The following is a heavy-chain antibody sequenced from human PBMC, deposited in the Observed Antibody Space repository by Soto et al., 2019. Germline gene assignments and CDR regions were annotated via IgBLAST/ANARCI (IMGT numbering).Heavy chain of an antibody. V-gene: IGHV1-3*01. Sequence: QVQLVQSGTEVKKPGASVKVSCKASGYTSTRNAIHWVRQAPGQRLEWIGKIDAGNGNTKYSQKFQDRVTITRDTSASAAYMELRTLRSEDTSIYYCARSESAYSGFDFWGQGTLVTVSS. CDR3: ARSESAYSGFDF. J-gene: IGHJ4*02. D-gene: IGHD3-16*01. CDR1: GYTSTRNA. CDR2: IDAGNGNT.